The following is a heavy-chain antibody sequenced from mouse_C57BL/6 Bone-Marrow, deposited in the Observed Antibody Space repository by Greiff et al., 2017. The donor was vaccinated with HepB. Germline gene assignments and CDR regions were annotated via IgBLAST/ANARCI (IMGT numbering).Heavy chain of an antibody. CDR2: IDPSDSYT. Sequence: VQLQQPGAELVMPGASVKLSCKASGYTFTSYWMHWVKQRPGQGLEWIGEIDPSDSYTNYNQKFKGKSTLTVDKSSSTAYMQLSSLTSEDSAVYYCARQAYYSKNAMDYWGQGTSVTVSS. D-gene: IGHD2-5*01. CDR1: GYTFTSYW. V-gene: IGHV1-69*01. CDR3: ARQAYYSKNAMDY. J-gene: IGHJ4*01.